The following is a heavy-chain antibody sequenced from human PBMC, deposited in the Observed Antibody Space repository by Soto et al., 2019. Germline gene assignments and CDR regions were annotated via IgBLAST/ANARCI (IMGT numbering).Heavy chain of an antibody. CDR1: GGSISSGGYY. J-gene: IGHJ5*02. D-gene: IGHD3-10*01. Sequence: SETLSLTCTVSGGSISSGGYYWSWIRQHPGKGLEWIGYIYYSGSTYYNPSLKSRVTISVDTSKNQFSLRLSSVTAADTAVYYCARGRVLLWFGELVPDWFDPWGQGTLVTVSS. CDR3: ARGRVLLWFGELVPDWFDP. CDR2: IYYSGST. V-gene: IGHV4-31*03.